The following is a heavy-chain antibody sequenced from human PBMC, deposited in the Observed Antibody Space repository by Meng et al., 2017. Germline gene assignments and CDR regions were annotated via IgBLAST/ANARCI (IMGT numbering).Heavy chain of an antibody. D-gene: IGHD5-18*01. V-gene: IGHV1-2*06. J-gene: IGHJ6*02. Sequence: ASVKVSCKASGYTFTGYYMHWVRQAPGQGLEWMGRSNTNSGGTNYAQKFQSRVTMTRDTSISTAYMELSRLRSDDKAVYFCARDGVDTAYYYGMDVWGQGTTVTVSS. CDR1: GYTFTGYY. CDR3: ARDGVDTAYYYGMDV. CDR2: SNTNSGGT.